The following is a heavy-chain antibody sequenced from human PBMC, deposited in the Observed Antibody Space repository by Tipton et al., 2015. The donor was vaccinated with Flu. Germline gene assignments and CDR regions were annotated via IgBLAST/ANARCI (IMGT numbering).Heavy chain of an antibody. D-gene: IGHD4-17*01. Sequence: TLSLTCTVSGGSISTYYWSWIRQPPGKGLEWIGFINYNGGTDYNPSLKSRVTISVDTSKNQFSLRLSSVTAADTAVYYCARRKTVTTRLTYFDYWGQGTLVTVSS. CDR3: ARRKTVTTRLTYFDY. CDR1: GGSISTYY. CDR2: INYNGGT. J-gene: IGHJ4*02. V-gene: IGHV4-59*01.